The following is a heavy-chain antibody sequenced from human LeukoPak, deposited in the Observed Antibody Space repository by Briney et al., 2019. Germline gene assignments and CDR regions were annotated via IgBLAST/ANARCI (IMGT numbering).Heavy chain of an antibody. CDR1: GFTFSSYA. CDR2: ISYDGSDE. Sequence: GGSLRLSCAASGFTFSSYAMHWVRQAPGKGPEWVAVISYDGSDEYYADSVKGRFTISRDNSKNALYLQMNSLRAEDTAVYYCARGWRCRSVSCFSPFDPWGQGTLVTVSS. CDR3: ARGWRCRSVSCFSPFDP. V-gene: IGHV3-30*01. D-gene: IGHD2-2*01. J-gene: IGHJ5*02.